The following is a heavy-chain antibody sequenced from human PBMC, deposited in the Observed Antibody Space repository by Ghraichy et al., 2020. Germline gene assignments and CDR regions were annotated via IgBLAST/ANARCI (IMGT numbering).Heavy chain of an antibody. V-gene: IGHV3-30*18. CDR1: GFTFSSYG. CDR2: ISYDGSNK. J-gene: IGHJ4*02. Sequence: GGSLRLSCAASGFTFSSYGMHWVRQAPGKGLEWVAVISYDGSNKYYADSVKGRFTISRDNSKNTLYLQMNSLRAEDTAVYYCAKCHSGRTRSCADYWGQGTLVTVSS. CDR3: AKCHSGRTRSCADY. D-gene: IGHD3-10*01.